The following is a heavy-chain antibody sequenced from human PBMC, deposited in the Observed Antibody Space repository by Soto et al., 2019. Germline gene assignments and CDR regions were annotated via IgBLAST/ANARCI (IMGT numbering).Heavy chain of an antibody. CDR1: GYTFTSYG. CDR3: ARALPNDYGDYVHAFDI. V-gene: IGHV1-18*01. Sequence: QVQLVQSGAEVKKPGASVKVSCKASGYTFTSYGISWVRQAPGQGLEWMGWISAYNGNTNYAQKLQGRVTMTTDTSTSTAYMELRSLRSDDTAVYYCARALPNDYGDYVHAFDIWGQGTMVTVSS. D-gene: IGHD4-17*01. J-gene: IGHJ3*02. CDR2: ISAYNGNT.